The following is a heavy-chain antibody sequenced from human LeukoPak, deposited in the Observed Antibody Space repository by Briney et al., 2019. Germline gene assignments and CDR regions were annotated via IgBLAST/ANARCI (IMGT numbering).Heavy chain of an antibody. CDR2: IIPIFGTA. D-gene: IGHD5-12*01. Sequence: SVKVSCKASGGTFSSYAISWVRQAPGQGLEWMGGIIPIFGTANYAQKFQGRVTITTDESTSTAYMELSSLRAEDTAVYYCARGIVATVLNFDYWGQGTLVTVSS. J-gene: IGHJ4*02. V-gene: IGHV1-69*05. CDR3: ARGIVATVLNFDY. CDR1: GGTFSSYA.